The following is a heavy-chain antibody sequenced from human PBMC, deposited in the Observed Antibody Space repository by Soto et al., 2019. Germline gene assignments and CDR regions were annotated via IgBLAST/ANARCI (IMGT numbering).Heavy chain of an antibody. CDR1: GGTFSSYA. CDR2: IIPIFGTA. V-gene: IGHV1-69*13. Sequence: SVKVSCKASGGTFSSYAISWVRQAPGQGLEWMGGIIPIFGTANYAQKFQGRVTITADESTSTAYMELSSLRSEDTAVYYCARAAGHQPLLTLDLWGKGNRVTVS. J-gene: IGHJ1*01. D-gene: IGHD2-21*02. CDR3: ARAAGHQPLLTLDL.